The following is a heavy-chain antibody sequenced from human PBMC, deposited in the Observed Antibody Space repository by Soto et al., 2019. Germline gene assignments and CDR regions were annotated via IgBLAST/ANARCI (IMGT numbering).Heavy chain of an antibody. CDR2: IYHSGST. D-gene: IGHD3-10*01. Sequence: QLQLQESGSGLVKPSQTLSLTCAVSGGSISSGGYSWSWIRQPPGKGLEWIGYIYHSGSTYSNPSLKSRITKSVDRSKNHFPLKLSSVTAADTAVYYCARVDRGVDYYDGMDVWGQGTTVTVSS. V-gene: IGHV4-30-2*01. CDR1: GGSISSGGYS. CDR3: ARVDRGVDYYDGMDV. J-gene: IGHJ6*02.